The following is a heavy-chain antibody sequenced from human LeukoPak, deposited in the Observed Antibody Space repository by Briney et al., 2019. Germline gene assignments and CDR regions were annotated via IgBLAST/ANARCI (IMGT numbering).Heavy chain of an antibody. J-gene: IGHJ3*02. CDR3: ARVTYYDFWSGPNAFDI. CDR1: GYTFTGYY. CDR2: INPNSGGT. D-gene: IGHD3-3*01. Sequence: ASVKVSCKASGYTFTGYYMHWVRQAPGQGLEWMGWINPNSGGTNYAQKFQGRVTMTRDTSISTAYMELSRLRSDDTAVYYCARVTYYDFWSGPNAFDIWGQGTMVTVSS. V-gene: IGHV1-2*02.